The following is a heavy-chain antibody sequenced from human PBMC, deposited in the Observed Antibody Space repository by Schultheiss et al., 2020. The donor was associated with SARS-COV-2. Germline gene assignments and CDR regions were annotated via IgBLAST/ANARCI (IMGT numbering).Heavy chain of an antibody. D-gene: IGHD6-13*01. Sequence: GGSLRLSCTVSGGSISSSSYYWAWIRQPPGKGLVWLSRINSDGSSTSYADSVKGRFTISRDNSKNTLYSQMSSLTTEDTGVYYCVRGSNSWYGFDLWGQGTLVTVSS. CDR2: INSDGSST. CDR3: VRGSNSWYGFDL. J-gene: IGHJ4*02. V-gene: IGHV3-74*01. CDR1: GGSISSSSYY.